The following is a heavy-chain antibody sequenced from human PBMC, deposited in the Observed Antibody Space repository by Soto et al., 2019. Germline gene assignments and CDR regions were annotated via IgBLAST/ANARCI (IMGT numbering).Heavy chain of an antibody. CDR2: ISAYNGNT. J-gene: IGHJ3*02. V-gene: IGHV1-18*01. CDR3: ARDLYGDYAGAFDI. D-gene: IGHD4-17*01. CDR1: GYTFTSYG. Sequence: ASVKVSCKASGYTFTSYGISWVQQAPGQGLEWMGWISAYNGNTNYAQKLQGRVTMTTDTSTSTAYMELRSLRSDDTAVYYCARDLYGDYAGAFDIWGQGTMVTVSS.